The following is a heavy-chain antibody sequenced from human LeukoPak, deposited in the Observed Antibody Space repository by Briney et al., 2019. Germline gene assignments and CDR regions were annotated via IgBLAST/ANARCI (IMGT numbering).Heavy chain of an antibody. CDR2: INPNSGGT. V-gene: IGHV1-2*04. D-gene: IGHD3-22*01. Sequence: ASVKVSCKASGYTFTGYYMHWVRQAPGQGLEWMGWINPNSGGTNYAQKFQGWVTMTRDTSISTAYMELSRLRSDDTAVYYCATTRTYYYDSSGYYYIDYWGQGTLVTVSS. J-gene: IGHJ4*02. CDR1: GYTFTGYY. CDR3: ATTRTYYYDSSGYYYIDY.